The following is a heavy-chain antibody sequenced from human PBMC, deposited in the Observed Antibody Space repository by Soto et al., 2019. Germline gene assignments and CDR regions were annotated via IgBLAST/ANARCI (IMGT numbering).Heavy chain of an antibody. D-gene: IGHD3-10*01. Sequence: QMQLVKSGPEVKKPGTSGKVSCKASGFTFTSSALQWVRQARGQRLEWIGWFVVGSGNTNHAQKFQERVTITRDMSTSTAYMELSSLRSEDTAVYYCAAAAGDRRSYYFDYWGQGTLVTVSS. J-gene: IGHJ4*02. CDR1: GFTFTSSA. CDR3: AAAAGDRRSYYFDY. V-gene: IGHV1-58*01. CDR2: FVVGSGNT.